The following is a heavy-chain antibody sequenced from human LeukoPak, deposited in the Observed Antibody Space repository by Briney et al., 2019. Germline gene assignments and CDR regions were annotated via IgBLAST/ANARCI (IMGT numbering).Heavy chain of an antibody. V-gene: IGHV4-59*05. D-gene: IGHD4/OR15-4a*01. CDR2: IYYSGST. CDR1: GGSISSYY. J-gene: IGHJ3*02. CDR3: ARHVLSSDAFDI. Sequence: SETLSLTCTVSGGSISSYYWSWIRQPPGKGLEWIGSIYYSGSTYYNPSLKSRVTISVDTSKNQFSLKLSSVTAADTAVYYCARHVLSSDAFDIWGQGTMVTVSS.